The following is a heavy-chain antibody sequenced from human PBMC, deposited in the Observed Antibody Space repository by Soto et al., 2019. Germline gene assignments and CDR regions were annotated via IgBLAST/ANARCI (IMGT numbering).Heavy chain of an antibody. V-gene: IGHV1-3*01. CDR3: ARAGIVQLWLWFDP. D-gene: IGHD5-18*01. Sequence: GASVKVSCKASGYTFTSYAMHWVRQAPGQRLEWMGWINAGNGNTKYSQKFQGRVTITRDTSASTAYMELSSLRSEDTAVYYCARAGIVQLWLWFDPWGQGTLVTVSS. CDR2: INAGNGNT. J-gene: IGHJ5*02. CDR1: GYTFTSYA.